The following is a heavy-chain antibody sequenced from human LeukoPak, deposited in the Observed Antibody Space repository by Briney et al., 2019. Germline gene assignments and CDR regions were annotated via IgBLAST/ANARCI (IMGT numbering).Heavy chain of an antibody. CDR3: ARDPSRGYTYGYGDY. J-gene: IGHJ4*02. D-gene: IGHD5-18*01. V-gene: IGHV3-7*01. CDR2: IKRDGSEK. CDR1: GFTFSSYW. Sequence: GGPLRLSCAASGFTFSSYWMNWVRQPPGKGLEWVANIKRDGSEKYYAHSVKGRFTISRDNAKNSLYLQMNSLRAEDTAVYYCARDPSRGYTYGYGDYWGQGTLVTVSS.